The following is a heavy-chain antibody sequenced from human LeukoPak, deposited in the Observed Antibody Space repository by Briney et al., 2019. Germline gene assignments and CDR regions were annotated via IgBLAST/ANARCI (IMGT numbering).Heavy chain of an antibody. V-gene: IGHV3-48*04. D-gene: IGHD3-9*01. J-gene: IGHJ4*02. Sequence: GGSLRLSCAASGFTFSSYSMNWVRQAPGKGLEWLSYISYNSGTISYADSVKGRFTVSRDDAANSLYLQMTSLRVEDTAVYYCARGRLGGHFNWMPSPPDYWGQGTLVTVSS. CDR3: ARGRLGGHFNWMPSPPDY. CDR2: ISYNSGTI. CDR1: GFTFSSYS.